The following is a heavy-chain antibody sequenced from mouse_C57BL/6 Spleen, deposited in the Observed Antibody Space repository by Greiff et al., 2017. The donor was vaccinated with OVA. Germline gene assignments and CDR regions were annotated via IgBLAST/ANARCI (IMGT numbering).Heavy chain of an antibody. CDR1: GYTFTSYW. J-gene: IGHJ1*03. Sequence: QVQLQQPGAELVKPGASVKLSCKASGYTFTSYWMQWVKQRPGQGLEWIGEIDPSDSYTNYHQKFKGKATLTVDTSSSTAYMQLSSLTSEDSAVYYCARSLRTGTRYFDVWGTGTTVTVSS. V-gene: IGHV1-50*01. CDR3: ARSLRTGTRYFDV. CDR2: IDPSDSYT. D-gene: IGHD4-1*01.